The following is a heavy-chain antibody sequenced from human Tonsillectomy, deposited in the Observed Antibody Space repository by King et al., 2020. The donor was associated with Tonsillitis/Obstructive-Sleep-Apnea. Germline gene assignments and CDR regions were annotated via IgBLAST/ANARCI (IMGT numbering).Heavy chain of an antibody. CDR2: IYYSGST. J-gene: IGHJ3*02. CDR3: ARSIVGAYSDAFDI. D-gene: IGHD1-26*01. V-gene: IGHV4-59*01. CDR1: GGSISSYY. Sequence: QLQESGPGLVKPSETLSLTCTVSGGSISSYYWSWIRQPPGKGLEWIGYIYYSGSTNYNPSLKSRVTISVDTSKNQFSLKLSSVTAADTAVYYCARSIVGAYSDAFDIWGQGTMVTVSS.